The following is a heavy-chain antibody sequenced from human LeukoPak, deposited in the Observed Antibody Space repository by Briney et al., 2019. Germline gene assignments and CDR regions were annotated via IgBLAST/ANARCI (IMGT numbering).Heavy chain of an antibody. V-gene: IGHV1-24*01. J-gene: IGHJ5*02. D-gene: IGHD3-9*01. CDR1: GYTFTVLT. Sequence: ASVKVCCKVSGYTFTVLTMSWVRQAHGKGIEWMGGFDPEDGETIYAQKFQGRVTMTEDTSTDTAYMELSSLRSEDTAVYYCATLGDDILTGAWGQGTLVTVSS. CDR2: FDPEDGET. CDR3: ATLGDDILTGA.